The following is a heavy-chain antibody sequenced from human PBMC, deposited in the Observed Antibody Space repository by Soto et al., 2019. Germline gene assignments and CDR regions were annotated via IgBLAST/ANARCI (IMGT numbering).Heavy chain of an antibody. Sequence: PGESLKISCKGSGYSFTSYWIGWVRQMPGKGLEWMGIIYPGDSDTRYSPSFQGQVTISADKSISTAYLQWSSLKASDTAMYYCARTAAAGKYYYGMDVWGQGTTVTVTS. D-gene: IGHD6-13*01. J-gene: IGHJ6*02. CDR2: IYPGDSDT. CDR1: GYSFTSYW. V-gene: IGHV5-51*01. CDR3: ARTAAAGKYYYGMDV.